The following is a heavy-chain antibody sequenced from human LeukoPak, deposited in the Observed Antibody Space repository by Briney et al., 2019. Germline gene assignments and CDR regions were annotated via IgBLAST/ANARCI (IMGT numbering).Heavy chain of an antibody. D-gene: IGHD1-1*01. J-gene: IGHJ4*02. CDR3: ARDRGTWNDDGFDY. V-gene: IGHV4-34*01. CDR2: INHSGST. CDR1: GGSFSGYY. Sequence: SETLSLTCAVYGGSFSGYYWSWIRQPPGKGLEWIGEINHSGSTNYNPSLKSRVTISVDTSKNQFSLRLSSVTAADTAVYYCARDRGTWNDDGFDYWGQGTLVTVSS.